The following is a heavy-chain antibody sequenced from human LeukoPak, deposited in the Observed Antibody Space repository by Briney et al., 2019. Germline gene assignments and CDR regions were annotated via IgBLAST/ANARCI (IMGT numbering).Heavy chain of an antibody. Sequence: ASVKVSCKASGGTFSSYAISWVRQAPGQGLEWMGGIIPIFGTANYAQKFQGRVTITTDESTSTAYMELSSLRSEDTAVYYCARGGRQHRSSWYYFDYWGQGTLVTVSS. CDR2: IIPIFGTA. CDR3: ARGGRQHRSSWYYFDY. D-gene: IGHD6-13*01. V-gene: IGHV1-69*05. CDR1: GGTFSSYA. J-gene: IGHJ4*02.